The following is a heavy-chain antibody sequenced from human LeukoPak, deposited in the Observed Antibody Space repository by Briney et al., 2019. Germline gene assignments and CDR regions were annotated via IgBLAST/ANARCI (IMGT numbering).Heavy chain of an antibody. CDR2: IYHSGST. CDR1: GYSISSGYY. Sequence: KTSETLSLTCAVSGYSISSGYYWGWIRQPPGKGLEWIGSIYHSGSTYYNPSLKSRVTISVDASKNQFSLKLSSVTAADTAVYYCAREPPGATESLFDYWGQGTLVTVSS. V-gene: IGHV4-38-2*02. CDR3: AREPPGATESLFDY. J-gene: IGHJ4*02. D-gene: IGHD6-25*01.